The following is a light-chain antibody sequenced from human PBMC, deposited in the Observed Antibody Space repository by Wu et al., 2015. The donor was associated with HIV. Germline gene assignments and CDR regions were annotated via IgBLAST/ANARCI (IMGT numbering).Light chain of an antibody. Sequence: EIVLTQSPGTLSLSPGERATLSCRASQSVSSSYLAWYQQKPGQAPRLLIYGASSRATGIPDRFSGSGSGTDFILTISRLEPEDFAVYYCQQYGRSPEWTFGQGTKVEIK. J-gene: IGKJ1*01. CDR1: QSVSSSY. V-gene: IGKV3-20*01. CDR3: QQYGRSPEWT. CDR2: GAS.